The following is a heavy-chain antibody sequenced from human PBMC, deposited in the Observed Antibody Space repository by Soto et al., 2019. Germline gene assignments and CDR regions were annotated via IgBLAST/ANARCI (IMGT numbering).Heavy chain of an antibody. Sequence: SETLYLTCTVSGGSISSYYWSWIRQPPGKGLEWIGYIYYSGSTNYNPSLKSRVTISVDTSKNQFSLKLSSVTAADTAVYYCARAYYSQNYYYYYYMDVWGKGTTVTVSS. CDR1: GGSISSYY. CDR2: IYYSGST. J-gene: IGHJ6*03. CDR3: ARAYYSQNYYYYYYMDV. D-gene: IGHD3-10*01. V-gene: IGHV4-59*08.